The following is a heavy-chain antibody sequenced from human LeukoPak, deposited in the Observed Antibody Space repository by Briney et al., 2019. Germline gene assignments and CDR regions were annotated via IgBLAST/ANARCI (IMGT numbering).Heavy chain of an antibody. J-gene: IGHJ3*02. V-gene: IGHV3-23*01. Sequence: GGSLRLSCAASGFTFSSYSMNWVRQAPGKGLEWVSAISGSGGTTHYADSVKGRFTISRDNSKNTMYLQMNSLRAEDTAIYYCIKVIMFAFDIWGQGTMVTVSS. CDR1: GFTFSSYS. CDR2: ISGSGGTT. CDR3: IKVIMFAFDI. D-gene: IGHD3-10*02.